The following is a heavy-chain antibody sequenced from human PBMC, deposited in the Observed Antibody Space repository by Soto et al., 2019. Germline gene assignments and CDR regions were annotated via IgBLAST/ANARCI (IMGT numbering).Heavy chain of an antibody. CDR3: ARGSGYCSGGSCKNYFDY. V-gene: IGHV1-69*13. CDR2: IIPIFGTA. CDR1: GGTFSSYA. D-gene: IGHD2-15*01. Sequence: SVKVSCKASGGTFSSYAISWVRQAPGQGLEWMGGIIPIFGTANYAQKFQGRVTITADESTSTAYMELSSLRSEDTAAYYCARGSGYCSGGSCKNYFDYWGQGTLVTVSS. J-gene: IGHJ4*02.